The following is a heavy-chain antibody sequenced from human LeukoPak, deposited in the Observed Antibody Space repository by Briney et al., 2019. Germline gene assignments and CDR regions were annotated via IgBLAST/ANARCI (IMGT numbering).Heavy chain of an antibody. J-gene: IGHJ3*02. CDR3: AREGVYSPDGSGYHRHAFDM. V-gene: IGHV1-69*13. CDR2: IIPIFGTA. Sequence: SVKVSCKASGGTFSSYAISWVRQAPGQGLEWIGGIIPIFGTANYAQKFQGRVTITADESTSTAYMELSSLRSEDTAVYYCAREGVYSPDGSGYHRHAFDMWGKGTVVIVSS. CDR1: GGTFSSYA. D-gene: IGHD3-22*01.